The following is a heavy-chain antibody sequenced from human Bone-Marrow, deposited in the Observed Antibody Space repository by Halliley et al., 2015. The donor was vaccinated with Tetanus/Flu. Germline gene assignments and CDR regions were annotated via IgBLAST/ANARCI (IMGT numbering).Heavy chain of an antibody. CDR2: MNGDGSDI. V-gene: IGHV3-7*04. J-gene: IGHJ4*02. Sequence: LEWVANMNGDGSDINYVDSVEGRFTISRDNAKNPLFLQMNHLRAEDTAVYYCAREGAGLDYWGQGTLVTVSS. CDR3: AREGAGLDY.